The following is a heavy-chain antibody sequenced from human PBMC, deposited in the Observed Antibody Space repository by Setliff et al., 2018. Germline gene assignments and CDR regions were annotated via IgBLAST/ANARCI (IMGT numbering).Heavy chain of an antibody. J-gene: IGHJ4*02. CDR2: IFYSGYT. D-gene: IGHD5-18*01. CDR3: TRGSGRGYSYGLFDY. Sequence: PSETLSLTCTVSGGSVSTYYWSWIRQPPGKGLEWIGFIFYSGYTHYNPSLKSRVTMSVDVSRDQFSLELSSVTAADTAVYFCTRGSGRGYSYGLFDYWGQGSL. CDR1: GGSVSTYY. V-gene: IGHV4-59*02.